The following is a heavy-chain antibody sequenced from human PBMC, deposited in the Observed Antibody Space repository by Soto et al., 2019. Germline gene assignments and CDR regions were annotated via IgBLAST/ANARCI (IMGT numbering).Heavy chain of an antibody. CDR1: GFTFSGDW. CDR2: IKQDGSEE. D-gene: IGHD6-6*01. J-gene: IGHJ5*02. Sequence: EMQLVESGGGLVQPGGSRRLAGTASGFTFSGDWMNWVRQAPGKGLEWVARIKQDGSEEHYVDSVKGRFTISRDNANNTVYLQMNSLRAEDTAVDYCARDPGLRPARIRGLGWFDPWGQGVLFSVSS. V-gene: IGHV3-7*03. CDR3: ARDPGLRPARIRGLGWFDP.